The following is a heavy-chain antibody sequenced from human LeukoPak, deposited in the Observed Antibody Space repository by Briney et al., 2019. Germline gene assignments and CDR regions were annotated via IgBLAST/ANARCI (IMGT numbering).Heavy chain of an antibody. Sequence: SQTLSLTCTVSGGTISSGDYYWSWIRQPPGKGREWIRYIYYSGSTYYNPSLKSRVTISVDTSKNQFSLKLSAVTAADTAVYYFARGSGYDAHYDYWGQGTLVTVSS. D-gene: IGHD5-12*01. CDR1: GGTISSGDYY. CDR2: IYYSGST. V-gene: IGHV4-30-4*08. J-gene: IGHJ4*02. CDR3: ARGSGYDAHYDY.